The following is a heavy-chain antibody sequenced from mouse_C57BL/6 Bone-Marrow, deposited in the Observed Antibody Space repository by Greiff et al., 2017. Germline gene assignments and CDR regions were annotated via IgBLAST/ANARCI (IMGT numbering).Heavy chain of an antibody. CDR2: IDPSDSET. CDR3: ARERDDYPYFDY. CDR1: GYTFTSYW. Sequence: QVQLQQPGAELVRPGSSVKLSCKASGYTFTSYWMHWVKQRPIQGLEWIGNIDPSDSETHYNQKFKDKATLTVDKSSSTAYMQRSSLTSEDSAVYSCARERDDYPYFDYWGQGTTLTVSS. D-gene: IGHD2-4*01. J-gene: IGHJ2*01. V-gene: IGHV1-52*01.